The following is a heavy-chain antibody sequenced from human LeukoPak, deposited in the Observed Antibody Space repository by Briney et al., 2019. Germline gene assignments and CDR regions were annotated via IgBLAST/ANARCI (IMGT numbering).Heavy chain of an antibody. J-gene: IGHJ6*02. Sequence: APVKVSCKASGYTFTGYYMHWVRQAPGQGLEWMGWINPNSGGTNYAQKFQGRVTMTRDTSISTAYMELSRLRSDDTAVYYCARDPEYYDFWSGSYGMDVWGQGTTVTVSS. V-gene: IGHV1-2*02. CDR1: GYTFTGYY. CDR2: INPNSGGT. CDR3: ARDPEYYDFWSGSYGMDV. D-gene: IGHD3-3*01.